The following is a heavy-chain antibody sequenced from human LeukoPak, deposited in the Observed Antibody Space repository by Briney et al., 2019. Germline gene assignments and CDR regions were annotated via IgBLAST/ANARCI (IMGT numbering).Heavy chain of an antibody. CDR1: GGSISSSNW. CDR3: AARMVRGVNPFDY. D-gene: IGHD3-10*01. Sequence: SGTLSLTCAVSGGSISSSNWWSWVRQPPGKGLEWIGEIYHSGSTNYNPSLKSRVTISVDKSKNQFSLKLSSVTAADTAVYYCAARMVRGVNPFDYWGQGTLVTVSS. J-gene: IGHJ4*02. CDR2: IYHSGST. V-gene: IGHV4-4*02.